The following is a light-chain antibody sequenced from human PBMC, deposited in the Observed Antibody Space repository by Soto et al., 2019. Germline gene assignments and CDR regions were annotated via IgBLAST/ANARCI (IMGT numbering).Light chain of an antibody. CDR1: QDISKF. Sequence: DIQMTQSPSSLSASIGDRVSFTCQASQDISKFLNWYQHKPGQAPSLLIYDASKSQFGVPSRFSGSGSGTDFTFTISSLQPEDNATYYCQQYYSYPYTFGQGTKLEIK. CDR3: QQYYSYPYT. V-gene: IGKV1-33*01. CDR2: DAS. J-gene: IGKJ2*01.